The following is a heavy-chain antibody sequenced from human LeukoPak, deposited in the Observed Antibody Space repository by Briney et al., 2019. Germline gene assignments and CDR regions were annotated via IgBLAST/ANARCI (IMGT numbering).Heavy chain of an antibody. Sequence: GGSLRLSCAASGFTFSTYAMSWVRQAPGKGLEWVSVISGSGGSTYYADSVKGRFTISRDNSKNTLYLQMNSLRAEDTAVYFCARDRQYGVDYWGQGTLVTVSS. CDR2: ISGSGGST. D-gene: IGHD4/OR15-4a*01. CDR1: GFTFSTYA. J-gene: IGHJ4*02. V-gene: IGHV3-23*01. CDR3: ARDRQYGVDY.